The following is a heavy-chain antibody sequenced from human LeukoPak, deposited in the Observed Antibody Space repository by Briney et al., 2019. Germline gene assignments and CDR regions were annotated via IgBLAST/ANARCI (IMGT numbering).Heavy chain of an antibody. D-gene: IGHD4-17*01. J-gene: IGHJ4*02. CDR3: ARARRGDGDYVIDY. V-gene: IGHV4-34*01. CDR2: INHSGST. CDR1: GVSFSGYY. Sequence: SETLSLTCAVYGVSFSGYYWSWVRQPPGKGLEWVGEINHSGSTNYNPSLKSRVTISVDTSKNQFSLKLSSVTAADTAVYYCARARRGDGDYVIDYWGQGTLVTVSS.